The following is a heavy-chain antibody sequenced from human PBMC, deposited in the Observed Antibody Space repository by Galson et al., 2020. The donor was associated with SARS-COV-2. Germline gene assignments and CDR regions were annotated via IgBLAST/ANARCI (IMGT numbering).Heavy chain of an antibody. CDR2: TLYAGSNT. J-gene: IGHJ6*02. V-gene: IGHV3-30-3*01. CDR1: GFTFSRFA. D-gene: IGHD2-8*02. Sequence: GGSLRLSCEASGFTFSRFAMHWVRQTPGKGLEWVAATLYAGSNTHYAHFARGRFTISRDNSKNTLYLQMSSLRDDDTAVYYCARDKAPPRGYGAGPSCTGGLDVWGQGTTVTVS. CDR3: ARDKAPPRGYGAGPSCTGGLDV.